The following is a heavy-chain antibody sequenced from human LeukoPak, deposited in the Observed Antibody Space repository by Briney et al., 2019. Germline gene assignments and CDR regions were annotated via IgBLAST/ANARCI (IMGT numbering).Heavy chain of an antibody. J-gene: IGHJ3*02. CDR3: TRDMRIAAAGPLDAFDI. D-gene: IGHD6-13*01. Sequence: GAPVKVSFKASGYPFTSFCIHWVRPAPGQGLGWMGWIHAYNGNTNYAQKLQGRVTMTTDTSTSTAYTELRSLRSDDTAVCYCTRDMRIAAAGPLDAFDIWGQGTMVTLSS. V-gene: IGHV1-18*01. CDR2: IHAYNGNT. CDR1: GYPFTSFC.